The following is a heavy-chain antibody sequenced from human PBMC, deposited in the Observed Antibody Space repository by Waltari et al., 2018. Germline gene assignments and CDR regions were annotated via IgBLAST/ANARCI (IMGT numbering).Heavy chain of an antibody. D-gene: IGHD3-10*01. CDR1: GFTFSSYA. CDR3: AKDQLGEGVLGY. Sequence: EMQLLESGGGLVQPGGSLRLSCAASGFTFSSYAMSWVRQAPGKGLEWVSAISGSGGSTYYADSVKGRFTISRDNSKNTLYLQMNSRGAEDTAVYYCAKDQLGEGVLGYWGQGTLVTVSS. J-gene: IGHJ4*02. V-gene: IGHV3-23*01. CDR2: ISGSGGST.